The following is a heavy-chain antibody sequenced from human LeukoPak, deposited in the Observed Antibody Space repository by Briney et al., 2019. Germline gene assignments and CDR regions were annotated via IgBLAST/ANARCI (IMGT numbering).Heavy chain of an antibody. D-gene: IGHD3-10*01. CDR3: ARDAWFGAGRTFAY. CDR1: GGSISSSNYY. J-gene: IGHJ4*02. CDR2: IYTSGST. V-gene: IGHV4-61*02. Sequence: TSETLSLTCTVSGGSISSSNYYWGWIRQPPGKGLEWIGRIYTSGSTNYIPSLKSRLTISVDTSKNQFSLRLSSVTAADTAVYYCARDAWFGAGRTFAYWGQGTLVTVSS.